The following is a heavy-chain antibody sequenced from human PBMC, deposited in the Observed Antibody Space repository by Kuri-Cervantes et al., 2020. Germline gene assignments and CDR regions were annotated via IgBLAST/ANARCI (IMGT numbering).Heavy chain of an antibody. CDR1: GFTFDDHA. CDR3: AKADYGDYAYYFDY. V-gene: IGHV3-9*01. Sequence: SLKISCAASGFTFDDHAVHWFRQAPGKGLEWVSGVSWNSGSIGYADSVKGRFTISRDNAKNSLYVQMNSLRAEDTALYYCAKADYGDYAYYFDYWGQGTLVTVSS. CDR2: VSWNSGSI. J-gene: IGHJ4*02. D-gene: IGHD4-17*01.